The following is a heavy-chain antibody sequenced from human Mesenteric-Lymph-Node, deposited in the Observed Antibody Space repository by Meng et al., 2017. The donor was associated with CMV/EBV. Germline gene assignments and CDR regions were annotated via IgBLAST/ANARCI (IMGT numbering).Heavy chain of an antibody. D-gene: IGHD6-19*01. CDR1: GYTFTSFD. J-gene: IGHJ4*02. Sequence: QELLVLSRAAVKKLGASVKVFCKASGYTFTSFDINWVRQATGQGPEWMGWMKPNSGNTGYAQKFQGRVTLTRGTSISTAYMELISLRSEDTAVYYCARGPSYSSGFPDCWGQGTLVTVSS. CDR2: MKPNSGNT. V-gene: IGHV1-8*02. CDR3: ARGPSYSSGFPDC.